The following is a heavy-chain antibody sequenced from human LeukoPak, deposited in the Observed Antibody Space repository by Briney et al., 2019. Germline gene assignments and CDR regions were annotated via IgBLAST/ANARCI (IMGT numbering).Heavy chain of an antibody. J-gene: IGHJ4*02. CDR2: IYTSGST. D-gene: IGHD3-22*01. V-gene: IGHV4-61*02. CDR1: GGSISSGSYY. Sequence: SQTLSLTCTVSGGSISSGSYYWSWLRQPAGKGLEWIGRIYTSGSTNYNPSLKSRVTISVDTSKNQFSLKLSSVTAADTAVYYCAREVWSSGFVGSDYWGQGTLVTVSS. CDR3: AREVWSSGFVGSDY.